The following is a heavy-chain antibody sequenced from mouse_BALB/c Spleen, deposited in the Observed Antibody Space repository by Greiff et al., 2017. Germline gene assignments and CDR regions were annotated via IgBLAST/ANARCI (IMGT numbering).Heavy chain of an antibody. D-gene: IGHD4-1*01. CDR1: GYTFTSYT. J-gene: IGHJ3*01. V-gene: IGHV1-4*02. Sequence: VQLQQSAAELARPGASVKMSCKASGYTFTSYTMHWVKQRPGQGLEWIGYINPSSGYTEYNQKFKDKTTLTADKSSSTAYMQLSSLTSEDSAVYYCARLGTGPFAYWGQGTLVTVSA. CDR2: INPSSGYT. CDR3: ARLGTGPFAY.